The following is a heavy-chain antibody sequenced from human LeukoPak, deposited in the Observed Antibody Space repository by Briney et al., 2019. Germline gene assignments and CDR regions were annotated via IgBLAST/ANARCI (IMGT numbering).Heavy chain of an antibody. D-gene: IGHD2-15*01. Sequence: ASVKVSCKASGYTFTGYYMHWVRQPPGQGLEWMGWINPNSGGTNYAQKFQGRVTMTRDTSISTAYMELSRLRSDDTAVYYCARVGVIVVVAATDWFDPWGQGTLVTVSS. J-gene: IGHJ5*02. CDR3: ARVGVIVVVAATDWFDP. CDR2: INPNSGGT. CDR1: GYTFTGYY. V-gene: IGHV1-2*02.